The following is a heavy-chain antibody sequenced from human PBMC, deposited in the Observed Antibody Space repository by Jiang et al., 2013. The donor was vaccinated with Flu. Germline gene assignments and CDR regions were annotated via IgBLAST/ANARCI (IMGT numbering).Heavy chain of an antibody. Sequence: VQLLESGGGLVKPGGSLRLSCAASGFTFSSYSMNWVRQAPGKGLEWVSSISSSSSYIYYADSVKGRFTISRDNAKNSLYLQMNSLRAEDTAVYYCASGLRGYSYGYRYWGQGTLVTVSS. D-gene: IGHD5-18*01. CDR2: ISSSSSYI. J-gene: IGHJ4*02. CDR1: GFTFSSYS. CDR3: ASGLRGYSYGYRY. V-gene: IGHV3-21*01.